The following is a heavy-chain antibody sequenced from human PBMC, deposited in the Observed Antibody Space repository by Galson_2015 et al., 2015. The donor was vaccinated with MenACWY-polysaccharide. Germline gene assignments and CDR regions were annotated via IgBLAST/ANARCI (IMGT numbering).Heavy chain of an antibody. V-gene: IGHV3-66*02. CDR3: ARNLGAIASRSYGMDV. D-gene: IGHD2-2*01. CDR1: GLTVSSNY. Sequence: SLRLSCAASGLTVSSNYMSWVRQAPGKGLQWVSVLYGAGTIYYADSVKGRFIISRDNSKNTLHLQMNSLRVEDTAVYYCARNLGAIASRSYGMDVWGQGTTVTVSS. J-gene: IGHJ6*02. CDR2: LYGAGTI.